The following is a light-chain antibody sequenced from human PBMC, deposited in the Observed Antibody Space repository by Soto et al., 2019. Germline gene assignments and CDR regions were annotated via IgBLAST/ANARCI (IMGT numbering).Light chain of an antibody. CDR2: KAS. V-gene: IGKV1-5*03. J-gene: IGKJ1*01. Sequence: DIQMTQSPSTLSASIGDRVTITCRASQSISSWLAWYQQKPGKVPKLLIYKASNLERGVPSRFSGSGSGTEFTLTISRLQPDEFATYYCQQYNTYSETFGQGTKVEIK. CDR1: QSISSW. CDR3: QQYNTYSET.